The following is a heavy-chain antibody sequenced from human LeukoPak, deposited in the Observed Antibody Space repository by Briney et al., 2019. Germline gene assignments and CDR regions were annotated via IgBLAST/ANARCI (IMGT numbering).Heavy chain of an antibody. J-gene: IGHJ3*02. CDR2: INPNSGGT. V-gene: IGHV1-2*02. Sequence: ASVKVSCKASGYTFSSHAFSWVRQAPGQGLEWMGWINPNSGGTNYAQKFQGRVTMTRDTSISTAYMELSRLRSDDTAVYYCAREYSNGDRGAFDIWGQGTMVTVSS. CDR3: AREYSNGDRGAFDI. D-gene: IGHD6-25*01. CDR1: GYTFSSHA.